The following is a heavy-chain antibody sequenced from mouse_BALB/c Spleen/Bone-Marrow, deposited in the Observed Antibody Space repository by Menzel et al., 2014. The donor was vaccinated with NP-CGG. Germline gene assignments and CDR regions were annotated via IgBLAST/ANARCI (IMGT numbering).Heavy chain of an antibody. CDR3: ARGRAMGFAY. V-gene: IGHV3-8*02. CDR1: GDSITSGY. J-gene: IGHJ3*01. Sequence: EVQVVESGPSLVKPSQTLSLTCSVTGDSITSGYWNWIRKFPGNKLEYMGYISYSGSTYYNPSLKSRTSITRDTSKNQYYLQLNSVTTEDTATYYCARGRAMGFAYWGQGTLVTVSA. CDR2: ISYSGST. D-gene: IGHD1-1*02.